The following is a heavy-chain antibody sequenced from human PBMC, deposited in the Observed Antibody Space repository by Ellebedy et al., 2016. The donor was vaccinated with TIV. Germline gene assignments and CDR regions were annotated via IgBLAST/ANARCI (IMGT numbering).Heavy chain of an antibody. J-gene: IGHJ3*02. V-gene: IGHV3-7*01. D-gene: IGHD4-17*01. CDR1: GFSFSSYW. Sequence: GGSLRLSCVGSGFSFSSYWMSWVRQAPGKGLEWVANINQDESQRYYVDSVEGRFTISRDNTESSLYLQMNSLRAEDTALYYCATDGSYGDFRSPAHAFETWGQGTMVSVSS. CDR2: INQDESQR. CDR3: ATDGSYGDFRSPAHAFET.